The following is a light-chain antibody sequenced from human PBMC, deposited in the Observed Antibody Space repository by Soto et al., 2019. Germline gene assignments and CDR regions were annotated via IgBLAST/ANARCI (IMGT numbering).Light chain of an antibody. V-gene: IGKV3D-20*02. CDR2: AAS. CDR1: QSVSSNF. Sequence: EIVLTQSPGTLSLSLGERATLSCRASQSVSSNFLAWYQQKPGQAPRLLIYAASSRATGIPDRFSGSGSGTDFTLTISRLEPEDFAVYYCQQRTDRPPWTFGQGTKVESK. J-gene: IGKJ1*01. CDR3: QQRTDRPPWT.